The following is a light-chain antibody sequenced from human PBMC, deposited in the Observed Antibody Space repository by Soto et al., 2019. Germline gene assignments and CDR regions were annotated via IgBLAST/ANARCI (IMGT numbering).Light chain of an antibody. CDR3: QQYYSTPAVT. CDR2: WAS. V-gene: IGKV4-1*01. CDR1: QSLLYSPKNKNY. Sequence: DIVMPQSPDSLAVSLGERATINCKSSQSLLYSPKNKNYLAWYQQQPGQPPKLLIYWASTRGSGVPDRFSGSGSGTDFTLTISSLQAEDVAIYYCQQYYSTPAVTFGGGTKVEIK. J-gene: IGKJ4*01.